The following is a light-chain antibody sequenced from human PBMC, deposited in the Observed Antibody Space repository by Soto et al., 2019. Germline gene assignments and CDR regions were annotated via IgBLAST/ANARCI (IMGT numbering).Light chain of an antibody. CDR2: DAS. CDR3: QQNDDLPFT. V-gene: IGKV1-33*01. CDR1: QDISNY. Sequence: DIQMTQSPSSLSASVGDRVTITCQASQDISNYLSWYQQKPGKAPKLLIYDASNLETGVPSRFSGSRSGTDFTFTISSLQPEDIATYYCQQNDDLPFTLGPGTKVDIK. J-gene: IGKJ3*01.